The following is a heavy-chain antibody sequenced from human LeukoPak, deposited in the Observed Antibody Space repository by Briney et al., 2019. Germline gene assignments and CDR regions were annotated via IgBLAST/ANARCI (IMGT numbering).Heavy chain of an antibody. D-gene: IGHD6-6*01. V-gene: IGHV4-59*12. CDR1: GGSISSYY. Sequence: PSETLCLTCTVSGGSISSYYWSWIRQPPGKGLEWIGFIYYSGSTNYKPSLKSRVTISVDTSKNQFSLKLSSVTAADTAVYYCARGREQLAGGWFDPWGQGTLVTVSS. CDR3: ARGREQLAGGWFDP. CDR2: IYYSGST. J-gene: IGHJ5*02.